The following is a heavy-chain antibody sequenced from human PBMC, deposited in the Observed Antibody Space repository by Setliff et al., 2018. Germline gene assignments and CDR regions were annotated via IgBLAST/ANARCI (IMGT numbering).Heavy chain of an antibody. Sequence: PGESLKISCAASGFAFGTYGMHWVRQAPGKGLEWLTFIRYDGSYKYYADSVKGRFTISRDNSKNTLYLQMNSLRAEDTAVYYCAKGSYSYGLWGQGTLVTVSS. V-gene: IGHV3-30*02. CDR2: IRYDGSYK. CDR1: GFAFGTYG. CDR3: AKGSYSYGL. D-gene: IGHD5-18*01. J-gene: IGHJ4*02.